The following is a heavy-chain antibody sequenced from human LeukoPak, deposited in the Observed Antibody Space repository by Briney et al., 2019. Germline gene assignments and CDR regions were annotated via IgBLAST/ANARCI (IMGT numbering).Heavy chain of an antibody. J-gene: IGHJ4*02. CDR3: ARGGTVVDTANPFDF. Sequence: GASVKVSCKASGYTFTSYDINWVRQAPGQGLEWMGWISAFNGNTNYAQKLQGRITMTTDTSTSTASMELRSLRSDDTAVYYCARGGTVVDTANPFDFWGQGTLVTVSS. V-gene: IGHV1-18*01. CDR1: GYTFTSYD. D-gene: IGHD5-18*01. CDR2: ISAFNGNT.